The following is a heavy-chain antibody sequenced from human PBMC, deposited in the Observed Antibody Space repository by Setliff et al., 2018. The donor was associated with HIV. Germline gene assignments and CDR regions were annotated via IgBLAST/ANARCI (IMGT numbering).Heavy chain of an antibody. Sequence: GGSLRLSCAASGFTFSSCWVTWVRQGPGKGLVWVANIKQDGSEKCYVDSVKGRFTISRDNGKNSLYLQMNSLRAEDTAVYYCASSGYNYGGYYMDVWGKGTTVTVSS. CDR3: ASSGYNYGGYYMDV. V-gene: IGHV3-7*03. J-gene: IGHJ6*03. D-gene: IGHD5-18*01. CDR1: GFTFSSCW. CDR2: IKQDGSEK.